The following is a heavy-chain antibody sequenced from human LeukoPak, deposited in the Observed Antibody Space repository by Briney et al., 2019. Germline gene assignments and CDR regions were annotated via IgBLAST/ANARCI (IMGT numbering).Heavy chain of an antibody. Sequence: SETLSLTCAVSGGFISSSDWWSWVRQPPGRGLEGIGYIYRNENPNYNPSLKSRVTMSEDKSKNQFSLRLSSVTAADTAVYYCARDPHCCNTNCPFDYWGQGTLVIVSS. J-gene: IGHJ4*02. CDR3: ARDPHCCNTNCPFDY. D-gene: IGHD2-2*01. CDR1: GGFISSSDW. CDR2: IYRNENP. V-gene: IGHV4/OR15-8*02.